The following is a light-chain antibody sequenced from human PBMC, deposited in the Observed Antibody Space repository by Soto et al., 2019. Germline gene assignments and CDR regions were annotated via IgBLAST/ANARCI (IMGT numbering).Light chain of an antibody. CDR1: QGISNY. CDR3: QKYNSAPRT. Sequence: DIQMTQSPSSLSASVGDRVTITCRASQGISNYLAWYQQKPGKVPKLLIYAASTLQSRVPSRFSGSGSGTDLILNISSMQHEDVATYYCQKYNSAPRTFGGGNKGEIK. J-gene: IGKJ4*01. CDR2: AAS. V-gene: IGKV1-27*01.